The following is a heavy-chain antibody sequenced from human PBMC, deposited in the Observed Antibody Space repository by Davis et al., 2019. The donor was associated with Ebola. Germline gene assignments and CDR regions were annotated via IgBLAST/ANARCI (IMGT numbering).Heavy chain of an antibody. CDR2: INLFGST. Sequence: GSLRLSCAVYGGSFSGYYWSWIRQPPGKGLEWIGEINLFGSTNYKPPLKSRVTISVDTSKNQFFLKLSSVTAADTAVYYCARGVDYGERPPDYWGQGTLVTVSS. CDR3: ARGVDYGERPPDY. CDR1: GGSFSGYY. V-gene: IGHV4-34*01. D-gene: IGHD4-17*01. J-gene: IGHJ4*02.